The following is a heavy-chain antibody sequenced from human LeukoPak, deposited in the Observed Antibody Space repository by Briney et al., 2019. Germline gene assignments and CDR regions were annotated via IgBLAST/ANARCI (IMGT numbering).Heavy chain of an antibody. CDR1: GFTFGDYA. CDR2: IRGKAYGGKT. D-gene: IGHD5-18*01. J-gene: IGHJ5*02. Sequence: GGSLRLSCTASGFTFGDYAMSWFRQAPGKGLEWVGFIRGKAYGGKTEYAASVKGRFTISRDDSKSIAYLQMNSLQTQHTAVYYCTREGYSYGYIGWFDPWGQGTLVTVSS. V-gene: IGHV3-49*03. CDR3: TREGYSYGYIGWFDP.